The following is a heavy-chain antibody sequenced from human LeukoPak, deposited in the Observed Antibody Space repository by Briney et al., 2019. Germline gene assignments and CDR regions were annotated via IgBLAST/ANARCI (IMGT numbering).Heavy chain of an antibody. CDR3: ARDWGAAGLWDY. D-gene: IGHD6-13*01. CDR1: GFTFSNYW. CDR2: IQEDGSQK. Sequence: GGSLRLSCATSGFTFSNYWMTWVRQAPGKGLEWVANIQEDGSQKNYVDSVKGRFTMSRDNAKNSLYLQMNSLRAEDTAIYYCARDWGAAGLWDYWGQGTLVTVSS. J-gene: IGHJ4*02. V-gene: IGHV3-7*05.